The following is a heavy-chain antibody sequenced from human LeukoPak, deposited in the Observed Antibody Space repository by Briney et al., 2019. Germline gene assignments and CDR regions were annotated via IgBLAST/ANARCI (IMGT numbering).Heavy chain of an antibody. J-gene: IGHJ6*02. CDR1: GFTLSSYW. D-gene: IGHD3-22*01. Sequence: PGGSLRLSCAASGFTLSSYWMSWVRQAPGKGLEWVANIKQDGSEKYYVDSVKGGFTISRDNAKNSLYLQMNSLRAEDTAVYYCAREDYYDSSGYYYGMDVWGQGTTVTVSS. CDR3: AREDYYDSSGYYYGMDV. V-gene: IGHV3-7*03. CDR2: IKQDGSEK.